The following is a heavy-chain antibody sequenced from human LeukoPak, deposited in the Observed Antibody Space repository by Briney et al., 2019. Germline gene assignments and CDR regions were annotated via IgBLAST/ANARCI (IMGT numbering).Heavy chain of an antibody. Sequence: GGTLRLSCAASGFNFSSYGMHWVRQAPGKGLEWVAFIRYDGNNKYYADSVKGRFTISRDNSKNTLYVQMNSLRAEDTAVYYCASEGYCDSTSCYDFDYWGQGTLVTVSS. CDR3: ASEGYCDSTSCYDFDY. V-gene: IGHV3-30*02. J-gene: IGHJ4*02. D-gene: IGHD2-2*01. CDR1: GFNFSSYG. CDR2: IRYDGNNK.